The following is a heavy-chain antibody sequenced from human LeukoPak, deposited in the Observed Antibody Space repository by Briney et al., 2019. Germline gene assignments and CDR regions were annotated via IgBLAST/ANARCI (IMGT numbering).Heavy chain of an antibody. CDR2: IYTSESS. CDR3: ARANGSGSYRSGWGWFDP. Sequence: SETLSLTCTVSGGSISSYYWSWIRQPAGKGLDWIGRIYTSESSNHNPSLRSRVTMSVDTSKNQFSLKLSSVTAADTAVYYCARANGSGSYRSGWGWFDPWGQGTLVTVSS. D-gene: IGHD3-10*01. CDR1: GGSISSYY. V-gene: IGHV4-4*07. J-gene: IGHJ5*02.